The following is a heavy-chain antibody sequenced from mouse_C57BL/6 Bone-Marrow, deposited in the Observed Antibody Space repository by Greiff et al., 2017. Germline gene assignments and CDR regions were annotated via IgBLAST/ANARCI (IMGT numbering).Heavy chain of an antibody. D-gene: IGHD1-1*01. CDR1: GYTFTSYG. Sequence: QVQLKESGAELARPGASVKLSCKASGYTFTSYGLSWVKQRTGQGLEWIGEIYPRSGNTYYKEKFKGKATLTADKSYSTAYMEIRSLTSEDTAVYIGARPYYCGSSYDYFDYWGQGTTLTVSS. CDR2: IYPRSGNT. J-gene: IGHJ2*01. CDR3: ARPYYCGSSYDYFDY. V-gene: IGHV1-81*01.